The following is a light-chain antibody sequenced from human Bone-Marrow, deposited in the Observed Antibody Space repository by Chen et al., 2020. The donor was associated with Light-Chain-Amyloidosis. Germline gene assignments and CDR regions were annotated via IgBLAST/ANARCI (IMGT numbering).Light chain of an antibody. CDR3: QQYGTSPLT. CDR2: GSS. V-gene: IGKV3-20*01. J-gene: IGKJ4*01. Sequence: EIVLTQSPGTLSLSPGEGANLSCRASQTISSNYLTWYQQKFGQAPRLLLYGSSSRATGIPDRFTGSGSGTDFTLTINRLEPEDFAMYYCQQYGTSPLTFGGGNKVEIK. CDR1: QTISSNY.